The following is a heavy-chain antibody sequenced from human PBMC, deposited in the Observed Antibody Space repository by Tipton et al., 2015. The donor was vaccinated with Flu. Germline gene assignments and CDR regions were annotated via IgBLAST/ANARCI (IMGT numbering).Heavy chain of an antibody. V-gene: IGHV3-33*01. CDR1: GFTFSSYG. J-gene: IGHJ3*02. D-gene: IGHD4-23*01. CDR2: IWYDGSNK. Sequence: SLRLSCAASGFTFSSYGMHWVRQAPGKGLEWVAVIWYDGSNKYYADSVKGRFTISRDNSKNTLYLQMNSLRAEDTAAYYCARGTPDYGGNSADAFDIWGQGTMVTVSS. CDR3: ARGTPDYGGNSADAFDI.